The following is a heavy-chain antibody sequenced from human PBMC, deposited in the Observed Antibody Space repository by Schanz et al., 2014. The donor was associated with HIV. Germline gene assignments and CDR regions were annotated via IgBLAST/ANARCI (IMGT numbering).Heavy chain of an antibody. J-gene: IGHJ6*02. D-gene: IGHD3-10*01. CDR2: IWYDGSNK. Sequence: QAQLVQSGGGVARPGRSLRLSCAASGFTFSSFGMHWVRQTPGKGMEWVAAIWYDGSNKYYGDSVKVRFTISRDNSKNTLYLQMNSLRAEDTAVYYCARDESYGGSGSYYNGYGMDVWGQGTTVTVSS. CDR1: GFTFSSFG. V-gene: IGHV3-33*01. CDR3: ARDESYGGSGSYYNGYGMDV.